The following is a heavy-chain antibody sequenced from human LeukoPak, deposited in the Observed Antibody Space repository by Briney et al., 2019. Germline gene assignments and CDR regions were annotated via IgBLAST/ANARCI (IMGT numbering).Heavy chain of an antibody. V-gene: IGHV3-30*18. Sequence: GGALRLSCTASGFTLSSFGMHWVRQAPGKGLEWVAVISDDGSNRYYADSVKGRFTISRDNSKNTLYLQMDSLRADDAAVYYCAKDADTATIIYWYFDLRGRGTLVTVSS. CDR1: GFTLSSFG. CDR3: AKDADTATIIYWYFDL. CDR2: ISDDGSNR. J-gene: IGHJ2*01. D-gene: IGHD5-18*01.